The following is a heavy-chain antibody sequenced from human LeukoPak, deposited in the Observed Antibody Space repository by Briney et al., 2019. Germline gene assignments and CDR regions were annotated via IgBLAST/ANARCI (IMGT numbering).Heavy chain of an antibody. CDR2: IWYDGSNK. V-gene: IGHV3-33*06. CDR1: GFTFSSYG. Sequence: GGSLRLSCAASGFTFSSYGMHWVRQAPGKGLEWVAVIWYDGSNKYYADSVKGRFTISRDNSKNTLYLQMNSLRAGDTAVYYCAKGPRGASGWYPGWFDPWGQGTLVTVSS. J-gene: IGHJ5*02. CDR3: AKGPRGASGWYPGWFDP. D-gene: IGHD6-19*01.